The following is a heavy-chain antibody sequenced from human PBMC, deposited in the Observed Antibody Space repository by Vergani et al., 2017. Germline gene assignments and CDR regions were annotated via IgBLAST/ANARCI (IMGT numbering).Heavy chain of an antibody. Sequence: LVESGGGLVQPGGSLRLSCAASSFSVSSHYMTWVRQAPGKGLEWVSTINIGGRTSYADSVKGRLTLTRDDSKNTLHLQMNSLRAEDTAVYYCAKDRGSGSSDYWGQGTLVTVSS. CDR3: AKDRGSGSSDY. J-gene: IGHJ4*02. D-gene: IGHD1-26*01. V-gene: IGHV3-53*01. CDR2: INIGGRT. CDR1: SFSVSSHY.